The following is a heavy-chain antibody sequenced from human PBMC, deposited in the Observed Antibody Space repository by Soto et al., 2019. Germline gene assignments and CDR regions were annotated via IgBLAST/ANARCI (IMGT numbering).Heavy chain of an antibody. J-gene: IGHJ5*02. Sequence: ASVKVSCKASGYTFTGYYMHWVRQAPGQGLEWMGWINPNSGGTNYAQKFQGWVTMTRDTSISTAYMELSRLRSDDTAVYYCARGDAARNKLFWFDPWGQGTLVPVSS. CDR3: ARGDAARNKLFWFDP. V-gene: IGHV1-2*04. CDR1: GYTFTGYY. CDR2: INPNSGGT. D-gene: IGHD6-6*01.